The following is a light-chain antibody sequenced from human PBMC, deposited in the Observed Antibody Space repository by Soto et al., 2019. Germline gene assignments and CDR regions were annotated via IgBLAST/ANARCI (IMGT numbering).Light chain of an antibody. CDR3: SSYAGSNTVI. CDR2: EVN. J-gene: IGLJ2*01. CDR1: SSDVGGYNY. Sequence: QSALTQPPSASGSPGQSVTISCTGTSSDVGGYNYVSWYQHHPGKAPKLMIYEVNKRPSGVSDRFSGSKSGNTASLTVSGLQAEDESDYYCSSYAGSNTVIFGGGTKVTVL. V-gene: IGLV2-8*01.